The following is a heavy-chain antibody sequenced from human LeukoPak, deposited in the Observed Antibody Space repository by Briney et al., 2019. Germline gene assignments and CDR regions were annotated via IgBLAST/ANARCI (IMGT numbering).Heavy chain of an antibody. Sequence: GGCLRLSCAASGFIFSSYAMHWVRLAPGKVLEWEAALSYDRRNKSYADCVKGRFTISRDNSKTTLYLQMNSLGAEDTAVYYSAKGSVPKIQLWFRLDYWGQGTLVTVSS. V-gene: IGHV3-30*01. CDR1: GFIFSSYA. J-gene: IGHJ4*01. CDR2: LSYDRRNK. D-gene: IGHD5-18*01. CDR3: AKGSVPKIQLWFRLDY.